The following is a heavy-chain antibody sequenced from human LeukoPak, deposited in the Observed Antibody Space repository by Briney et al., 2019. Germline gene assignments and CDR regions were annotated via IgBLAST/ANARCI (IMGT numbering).Heavy chain of an antibody. CDR3: AKVQTTVVSPPDS. V-gene: IGHV3-23*01. CDR1: GFTFSSYA. Sequence: GGSLRLSCAASGFTFSSYAMSWVRQAPGKGLEWVSTISATGGSTFYADSVKGRFTISRDNSKDTLYLQINSLRAEDTAVYFCAKVQTTVVSPPDSWGQGTLVTISS. J-gene: IGHJ4*02. D-gene: IGHD4-23*01. CDR2: ISATGGST.